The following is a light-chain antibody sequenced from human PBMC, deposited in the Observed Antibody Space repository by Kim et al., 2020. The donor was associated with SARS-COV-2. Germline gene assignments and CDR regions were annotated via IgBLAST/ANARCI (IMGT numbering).Light chain of an antibody. CDR3: QQYDNLRWT. V-gene: IGKV1-33*01. J-gene: IGKJ1*01. CDR1: QDISNY. CDR2: DAS. Sequence: DIQMTQSPSSLSVSVGDRVTITCQASQDISNYLNWWLQKPGKAPNLLIYDASHLETGVPLRFSGSGSGTNFTFTISGLQPEDIATYYCQQYDNLRWTFGQGTKVDIK.